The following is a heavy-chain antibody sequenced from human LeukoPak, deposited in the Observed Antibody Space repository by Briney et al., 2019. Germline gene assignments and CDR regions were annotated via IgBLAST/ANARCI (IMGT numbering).Heavy chain of an antibody. Sequence: GGSLRLSCAASGFTFSSYGMHWVRQAPGKGLEWVAVIWYDGSNKYYADSVKGRFTISRDNSKNTLYLQMNSLRAEDTAVYYCAKIGIAGAPDAFDIWGQGTMVTVSS. J-gene: IGHJ3*02. V-gene: IGHV3-33*06. D-gene: IGHD1-26*01. CDR1: GFTFSSYG. CDR3: AKIGIAGAPDAFDI. CDR2: IWYDGSNK.